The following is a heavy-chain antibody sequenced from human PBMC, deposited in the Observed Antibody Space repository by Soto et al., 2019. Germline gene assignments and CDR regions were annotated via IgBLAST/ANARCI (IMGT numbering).Heavy chain of an antibody. CDR3: ARGEEDSSGLMDAIDI. Sequence: ASVKVSCKASGDTFTGYYIRWVRQAPGQGLEWMGWINPNCGGTNYAQKFQGRVTMTRDKSTSTAYMELSSLRSDDTAEYYCARGEEDSSGLMDAIDIWGQGTL. CDR2: INPNCGGT. CDR1: GDTFTGYY. V-gene: IGHV1-2*02. J-gene: IGHJ3*02. D-gene: IGHD3-22*01.